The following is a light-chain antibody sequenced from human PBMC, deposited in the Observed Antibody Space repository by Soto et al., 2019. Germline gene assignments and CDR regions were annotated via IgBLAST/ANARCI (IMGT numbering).Light chain of an antibody. Sequence: EIVLTHSPGTLSFSPGERATLSCRASQSVSSSYLAWYQQKPGQAPRLLIYGASSRATGIPDRFRGSGSGTDFTLTVSRLESEDFAVYYCQQYAESPLTFGGGTKVDIK. J-gene: IGKJ4*01. CDR2: GAS. V-gene: IGKV3-20*01. CDR1: QSVSSSY. CDR3: QQYAESPLT.